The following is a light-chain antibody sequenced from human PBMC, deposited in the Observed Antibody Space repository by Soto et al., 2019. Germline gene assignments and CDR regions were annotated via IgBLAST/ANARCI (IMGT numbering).Light chain of an antibody. J-gene: IGKJ1*01. CDR3: QQYNIWPRT. CDR2: GAS. V-gene: IGKV3-15*01. CDR1: QSISTF. Sequence: VVTKSPSTLSVTPGERATLSCRASQSISTFLAWYQQKPGQAPRLLIYGASTRATGIPARFSGSGSGTEFTLTISSLQSEDFAVYYCQQYNIWPRTFGQGTKVDIK.